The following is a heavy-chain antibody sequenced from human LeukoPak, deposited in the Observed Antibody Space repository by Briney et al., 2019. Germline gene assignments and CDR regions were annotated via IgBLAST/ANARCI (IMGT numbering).Heavy chain of an antibody. D-gene: IGHD3-22*01. CDR2: ISGGGGST. CDR3: AKDYYDSSGAGFFDY. J-gene: IGHJ4*02. Sequence: PGGSLRLSCAVSGLTFADYGLSWVRQAPGKGLEWLSLISGGGGSTYYADSVKGRFTISRDNSKNSLYLQMNSLRTEDTALYYCAKDYYDSSGAGFFDYWGQGTLVTVSS. CDR1: GLTFADYG. V-gene: IGHV3-43*02.